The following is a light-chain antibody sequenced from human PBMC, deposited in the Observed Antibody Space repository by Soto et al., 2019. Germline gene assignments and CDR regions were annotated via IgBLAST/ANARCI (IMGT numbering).Light chain of an antibody. V-gene: IGKV3-11*01. CDR2: DAS. Sequence: ENVLTQSPATLSLSPGERATLSCRASQSVSSNLAWYRQKPGQAPRLLIYDASNRATGIPARFSGSGSGTDFTLTISSLQPEDFAVYYCHQRSNWPPTFGQGTKVDIK. J-gene: IGKJ1*01. CDR3: HQRSNWPPT. CDR1: QSVSSN.